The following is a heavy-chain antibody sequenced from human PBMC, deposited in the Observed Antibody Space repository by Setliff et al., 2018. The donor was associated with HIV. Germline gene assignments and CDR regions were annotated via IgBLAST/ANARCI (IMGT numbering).Heavy chain of an antibody. J-gene: IGHJ3*01. CDR3: ARPRVFDSFDV. V-gene: IGHV1-2*06. Sequence: ASVKVSCKAIGYMILGYKMSWVRQAPGQGLEWIGRISPDNGAAEYAPKFQGRVRMTLDTSISTAYLDIPWLTSDDAAVYYCARPRVFDSFDVWGQGTLVTVSS. CDR2: ISPDNGAA. CDR1: GYMILGYK.